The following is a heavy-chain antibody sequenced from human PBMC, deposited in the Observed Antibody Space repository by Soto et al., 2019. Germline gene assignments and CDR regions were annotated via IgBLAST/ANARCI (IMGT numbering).Heavy chain of an antibody. D-gene: IGHD6-19*01. V-gene: IGHV1-69*13. J-gene: IGHJ5*02. Sequence: SVKVSCKASGGTFDIFSISWVRQAPGQGLEWLGGIIPIFGTAEYSQKFKGRVTITADESTSTSYMELSSLRFEDTAVYYCAKENRDDDSGWYSSTDWFAPWGQGTLVTVSS. CDR1: GGTFDIFS. CDR2: IIPIFGTA. CDR3: AKENRDDDSGWYSSTDWFAP.